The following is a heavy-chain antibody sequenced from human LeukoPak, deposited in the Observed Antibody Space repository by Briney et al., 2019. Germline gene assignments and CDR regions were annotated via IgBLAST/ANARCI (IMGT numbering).Heavy chain of an antibody. CDR1: GFTFSSYA. CDR3: ARRNYYVSSGYFSGDAFDI. CDR2: ISSNGGST. J-gene: IGHJ3*02. V-gene: IGHV3-64*01. D-gene: IGHD3-22*01. Sequence: GGSLRLSCAASGFTFSSYAMHWVRQAPGKGLEFVSAISSNGGSTYYAKSVKGRFTVSRDNSKITLSLQMGSLRAEDMTVYYCARRNYYVSSGYFSGDAFDIWGQGTMVTVSS.